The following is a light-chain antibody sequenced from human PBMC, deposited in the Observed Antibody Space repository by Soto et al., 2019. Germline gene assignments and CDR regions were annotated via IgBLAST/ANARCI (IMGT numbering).Light chain of an antibody. CDR2: EVT. Sequence: QSVLTQPASVSGSPGRSITISCTGTSGDIGSYNRVSWYQQHPGKAPKLIIYEVTDRPSGVSNRFSGSKSGNTASLTISGLQAEDEAEYYCSSYAGTNARLRVFGTGTKVTVL. CDR1: SGDIGSYNR. V-gene: IGLV2-14*01. J-gene: IGLJ1*01. CDR3: SSYAGTNARLRV.